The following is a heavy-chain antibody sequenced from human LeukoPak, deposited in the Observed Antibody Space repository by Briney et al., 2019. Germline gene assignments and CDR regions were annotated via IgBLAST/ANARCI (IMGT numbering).Heavy chain of an antibody. D-gene: IGHD1-26*01. J-gene: IGHJ2*01. Sequence: SETLSLTCIVSGSPVSTFYWSWLRQSPGTGLEWIGFVHDTGSTAYNPSLKSRVTISLETSENQLSLMLTSVTAADTAMYYCARGSTVVYSYLHVWGRGTLVTVSS. CDR1: GSPVSTFY. V-gene: IGHV4-59*02. CDR2: VHDTGST. CDR3: ARGSTVVYSYLHV.